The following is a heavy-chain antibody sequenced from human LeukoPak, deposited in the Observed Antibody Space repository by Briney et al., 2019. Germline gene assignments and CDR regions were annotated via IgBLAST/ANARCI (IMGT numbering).Heavy chain of an antibody. D-gene: IGHD3-3*01. Sequence: PGGSLRLSCAVSGFTVSSNYMSWVRQAPGKGLEWVSVIYSGGSTYYADSVKGRFTISRDNSKNTLYLQMNSLRAEDTAVYYCATRYYDFWSGYYTYYYYMDVWGKGTTVTVSS. CDR2: IYSGGST. CDR1: GFTVSSNY. CDR3: ATRYYDFWSGYYTYYYYMDV. J-gene: IGHJ6*03. V-gene: IGHV3-53*01.